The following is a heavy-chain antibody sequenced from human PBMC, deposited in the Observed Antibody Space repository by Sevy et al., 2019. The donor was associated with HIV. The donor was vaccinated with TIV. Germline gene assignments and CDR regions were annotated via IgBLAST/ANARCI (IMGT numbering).Heavy chain of an antibody. Sequence: GGSLRLSCAASGFTFGDFWMTWVRQAPGKGLEWVANIKRDGSEKYYVPSVKGRFTISRDNAKSSLYLQMKSLGAEDTAVYYCARDCNSNTCLWGLDVWGQGTTVIVSS. CDR2: IKRDGSEK. J-gene: IGHJ6*02. CDR1: GFTFGDFW. D-gene: IGHD2-2*01. CDR3: ARDCNSNTCLWGLDV. V-gene: IGHV3-7*03.